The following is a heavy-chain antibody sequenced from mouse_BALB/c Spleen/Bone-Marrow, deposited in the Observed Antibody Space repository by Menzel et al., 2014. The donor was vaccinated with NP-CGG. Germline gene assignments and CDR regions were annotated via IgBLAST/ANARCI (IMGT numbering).Heavy chain of an antibody. CDR1: GFTFSSYA. Sequence: EVKLVESGGGLVKPGGSLKLSCAASGFTFSSYAMSWVRQSPEKRLEWVAEISSGGSYTYYPDTVAGRFTISRDNAKNTLYLEMSSLRSEDTAMYYCAREGLRRRAAMDYWGQGTSVTVSS. D-gene: IGHD2-4*01. CDR3: AREGLRRRAAMDY. CDR2: ISSGGSYT. V-gene: IGHV5-9-4*01. J-gene: IGHJ4*01.